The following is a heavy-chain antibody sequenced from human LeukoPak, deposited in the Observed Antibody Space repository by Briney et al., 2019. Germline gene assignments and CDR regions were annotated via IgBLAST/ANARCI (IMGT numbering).Heavy chain of an antibody. CDR2: IRYDGSNK. V-gene: IGHV3-30*02. Sequence: GGSLRLSCGASGFTFSSYGMHWVRHAPDKGLEWVAFIRYDGSNKNYADSVKGRFTISRDNSKNTLYLQMNSLRAEDTAVYYCAKVYEYGDNDWFDSWGQGTLVTVSS. CDR1: GFTFSSYG. J-gene: IGHJ5*01. D-gene: IGHD4-17*01. CDR3: AKVYEYGDNDWFDS.